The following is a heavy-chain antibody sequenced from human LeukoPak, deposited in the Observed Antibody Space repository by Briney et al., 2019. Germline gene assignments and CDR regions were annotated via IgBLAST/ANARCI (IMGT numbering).Heavy chain of an antibody. V-gene: IGHV5-51*01. J-gene: IGHJ4*02. D-gene: IGHD3-22*01. CDR3: ARQSNYYYDSSGPSPAYNDY. CDR2: IYPGDSDT. Sequence: GESLKISCKGSGYSFTSYWIGWVRQMPGKGLEWMGIIYPGDSDTRYNPSFQGQVTISADKSISTAYLQWSSLKASDTAMYYCARQSNYYYDSSGPSPAYNDYWGQGTLVTVSS. CDR1: GYSFTSYW.